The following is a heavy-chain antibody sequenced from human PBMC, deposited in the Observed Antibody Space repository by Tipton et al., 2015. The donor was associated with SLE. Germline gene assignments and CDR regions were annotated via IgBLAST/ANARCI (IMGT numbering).Heavy chain of an antibody. J-gene: IGHJ6*02. V-gene: IGHV4-31*03. CDR3: AKARGVVTRGMDV. CDR1: GDSVTAGRYY. CDR2: ISYSETS. D-gene: IGHD2-21*02. Sequence: TLSLTCSVSGDSVTAGRYYWSWIRQLPGKGLEWVGFISYSETSYYNPSLKSRVTISIDRSNNQFSLKLSSVTAADTAVYYCAKARGVVTRGMDVWGQGTTVTVSS.